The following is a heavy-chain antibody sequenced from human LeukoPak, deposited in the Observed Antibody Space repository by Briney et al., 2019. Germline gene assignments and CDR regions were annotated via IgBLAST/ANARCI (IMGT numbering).Heavy chain of an antibody. Sequence: GGSLRLSCATSGFTFSSHWMHWVCQAPGEGLVWVSHINTDGSSTTYGDPAKGRFTVSRDNATLFLQMTSLRVEDTAIYYCARGTTTTAGIDYWGQGTLVTVSS. D-gene: IGHD6-13*01. J-gene: IGHJ4*02. CDR1: GFTFSSHW. V-gene: IGHV3-74*01. CDR3: ARGTTTTAGIDY. CDR2: INTDGSST.